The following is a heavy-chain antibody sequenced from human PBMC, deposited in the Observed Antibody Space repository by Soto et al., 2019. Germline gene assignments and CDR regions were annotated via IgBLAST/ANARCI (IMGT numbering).Heavy chain of an antibody. CDR3: ARDFLRPRLFDP. J-gene: IGHJ5*02. CDR1: GYTFTSYG. V-gene: IGHV1-18*01. Sequence: ASVKVSCKASGYTFTSYGISWVRQAPGQGLEWTGWISAYNGNTNYAQKLQGRVTMTTDTSTSTAYMELRSLRSDDTAVYYCARDFLRPRLFDPWGQGTLVTVSS. CDR2: ISAYNGNT.